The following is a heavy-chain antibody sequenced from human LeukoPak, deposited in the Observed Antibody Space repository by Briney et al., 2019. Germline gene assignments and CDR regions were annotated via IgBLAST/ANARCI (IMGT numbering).Heavy chain of an antibody. V-gene: IGHV4-4*07. CDR2: IYTSGST. D-gene: IGHD5-18*01. J-gene: IGHJ6*03. Sequence: KTSETLSLTCTVSGGSISSYYWSWIRQPAGKGLEWIGRIYTSGSTNYNPSLKSRVTMSVDTSKNQFSLKLSSVTAADTAVYYCARGGYSYGHDYYYMDVWGKGTTVTISS. CDR1: GGSISSYY. CDR3: ARGGYSYGHDYYYMDV.